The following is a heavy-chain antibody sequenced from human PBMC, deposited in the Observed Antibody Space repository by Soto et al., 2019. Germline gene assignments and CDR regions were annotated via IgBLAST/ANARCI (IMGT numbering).Heavy chain of an antibody. CDR2: IYYSGST. J-gene: IGHJ4*02. CDR1: GGSISSSSYY. V-gene: IGHV4-39*01. Sequence: PSETLSLTCTVSGGSISSSSYYWGWIRQPPGKGLEWIGSIYYSGSTYYNPSLKSRVTISVDTSKNQFSLKLSSVTAADTAVYYCANYDSSGYYFGYWGQGTLVTVSS. CDR3: ANYDSSGYYFGY. D-gene: IGHD3-22*01.